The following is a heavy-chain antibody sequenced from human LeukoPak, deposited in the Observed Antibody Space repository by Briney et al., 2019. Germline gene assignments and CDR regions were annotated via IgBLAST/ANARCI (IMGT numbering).Heavy chain of an antibody. CDR2: INPNSGGT. D-gene: IGHD6-13*01. CDR1: GYTFTGYY. Sequence: ASVKVSCKASGYTFTGYYMHWVRQAPGQGLEWMGWINPNSGGTNYAQKFQGRVTMTRDTSISTAYMELSRLRSDDTAVYYCARDLRRAAAGTDYYYYYYYMDVWGKGTTVTVSS. J-gene: IGHJ6*03. CDR3: ARDLRRAAAGTDYYYYYYYMDV. V-gene: IGHV1-2*02.